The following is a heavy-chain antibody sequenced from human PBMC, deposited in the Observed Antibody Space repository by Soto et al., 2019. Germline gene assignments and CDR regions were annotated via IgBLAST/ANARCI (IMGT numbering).Heavy chain of an antibody. CDR3: AWGMFMDF. D-gene: IGHD3-16*01. Sequence: QVQLEESGPGLVKLSQTLSLTCTVSGDSLSSSGHYWNWVRQHPGKGLEWIGYIDHSGTTEYNPSLKSRLAMSIDPAKNHLSLEVSAVNAADTAMYFCAWGMFMDFWGRGTRVTVSA. CDR2: IDHSGTT. CDR1: GDSLSSSGHY. J-gene: IGHJ6*04. V-gene: IGHV4-31*03.